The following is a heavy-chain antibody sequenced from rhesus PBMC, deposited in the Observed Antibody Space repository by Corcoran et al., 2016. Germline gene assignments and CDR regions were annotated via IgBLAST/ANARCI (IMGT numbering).Heavy chain of an antibody. CDR3: AGAGRPYGLDS. CDR1: GGSISSGYYY. Sequence: QVQLQESGPGLVKPSETLSLTCAVSGGSISSGYYYWSWIRQPPGKGLEWIRYITYTGSTSYNPSLKSRVTISRDTSNHQFSLKLSSVTAADTAVYYCAGAGRPYGLDSWGQGVVVTVSS. V-gene: IGHV4-122*02. CDR2: ITYTGST. J-gene: IGHJ6*01. D-gene: IGHD2-21*01.